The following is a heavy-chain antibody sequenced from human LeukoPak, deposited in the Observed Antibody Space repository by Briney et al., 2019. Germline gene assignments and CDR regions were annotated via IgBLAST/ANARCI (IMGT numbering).Heavy chain of an antibody. CDR3: ARVEEQWLAHYYYYGMDV. D-gene: IGHD6-19*01. V-gene: IGHV3-7*01. J-gene: IGHJ6*02. CDR1: GFTFSSYW. CDR2: IKQDGSEK. Sequence: GGSLRLSCAASGFTFSSYWMSWVRQAPGKGLEWVANIKQDGSEKYYVDSVKGRFTISRDNAKNSLYLQMNSLRAEDTAVYYCARVEEQWLAHYYYYGMDVWGQGTAVTVS.